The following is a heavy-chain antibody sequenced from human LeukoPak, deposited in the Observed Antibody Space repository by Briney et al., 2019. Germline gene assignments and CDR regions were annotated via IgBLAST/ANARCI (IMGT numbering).Heavy chain of an antibody. CDR1: GDSVSSNSAA. V-gene: IGHV6-1*01. J-gene: IGHJ6*03. D-gene: IGHD3-10*01. CDR3: ARAVLWFGDLDYYYYMDV. Sequence: SQTLSLTCAISGDSVSSNSAAWNWIRQSPSRGLEWLGRTYYRSKWYNDYAVSVKSRITINSDTSKNQVSLQLKSVTPEDTAVYYCARAVLWFGDLDYYYYMDVWGKGTTVTVSS. CDR2: TYYRSKWYN.